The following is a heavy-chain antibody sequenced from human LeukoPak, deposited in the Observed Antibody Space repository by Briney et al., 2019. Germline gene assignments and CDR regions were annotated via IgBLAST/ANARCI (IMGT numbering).Heavy chain of an antibody. CDR1: GFTFRSYW. J-gene: IGHJ6*03. CDR3: ARAFYMDV. Sequence: RAGGSLRLSCVASGFTFRSYWMHWVRQVPGKGLVWVSRINGDGSSTAYVDSVKGRFTISRDNAKNTLYLQMNSLRAEDTAVYYCARAFYMDVWGKGTTVTVSS. V-gene: IGHV3-74*01. CDR2: INGDGSST.